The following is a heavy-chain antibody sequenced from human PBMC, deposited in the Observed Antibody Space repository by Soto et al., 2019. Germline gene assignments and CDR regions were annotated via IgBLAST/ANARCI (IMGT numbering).Heavy chain of an antibody. CDR2: IFYSGST. Sequence: SETLSLTCTASGVSISRSSYYWVWVRQPPGKGLEWIGSIFYSGSTYYNPSLKSRVTILVDTSKNQFSLKVSFVTAADTAVYYCARHFVAVVIKGWGYWGQGTLVTVS. V-gene: IGHV4-39*01. J-gene: IGHJ4*02. CDR1: GVSISRSSYY. D-gene: IGHD3-10*01. CDR3: ARHFVAVVIKGWGY.